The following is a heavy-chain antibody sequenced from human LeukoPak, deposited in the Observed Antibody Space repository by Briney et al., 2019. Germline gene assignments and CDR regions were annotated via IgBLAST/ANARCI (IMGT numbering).Heavy chain of an antibody. V-gene: IGHV3-30*18. CDR1: GFTFSSYG. J-gene: IGHJ4*02. CDR3: AKVEYYGSGDEYYFDY. CDR2: ISYDGSNK. D-gene: IGHD3-10*01. Sequence: GGSLRLSCAASGFTFSSYGMHWVRQAPGKGLEWVAVISYDGSNKYYADSVKGRFTISRDNSKNTLYLQMNSLRAEDTAVYYCAKVEYYGSGDEYYFDYWGQGTLVTVSS.